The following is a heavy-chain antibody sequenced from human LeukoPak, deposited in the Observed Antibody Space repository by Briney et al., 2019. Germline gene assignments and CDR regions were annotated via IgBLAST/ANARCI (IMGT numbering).Heavy chain of an antibody. CDR1: GFTFSSYA. V-gene: IGHV3-23*01. J-gene: IGHJ5*02. CDR2: ISGSGGST. Sequence: GGSLRLSCAASGFTFSSYAMSWVRQAPGKGLEWVSAISGSGGSTCYADSVKGRFTISRDNSKNTLYLQMNSLRAEDTAVYYCAKDDLLWFGELSWGQGTLVTVSS. CDR3: AKDDLLWFGELS. D-gene: IGHD3-10*01.